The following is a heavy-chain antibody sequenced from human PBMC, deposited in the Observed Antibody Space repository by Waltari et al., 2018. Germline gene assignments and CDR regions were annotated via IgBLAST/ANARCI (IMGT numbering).Heavy chain of an antibody. V-gene: IGHV3-23*01. CDR2: ITDSGGST. D-gene: IGHD6-19*01. CDR3: ARGLTSSCYTGSDY. CDR1: GFTFSTYA. J-gene: IGHJ4*02. Sequence: EVQLLESGGGLVQPGGSLRLSCAASGFTFSTYAMNWVRQAPGKGLEWVSGITDSGGSTYYADSVKGRFTISRDNSENTMFLEMSSLRAEDTAVYCCARGLTSSCYTGSDYWGQGTLVTVSS.